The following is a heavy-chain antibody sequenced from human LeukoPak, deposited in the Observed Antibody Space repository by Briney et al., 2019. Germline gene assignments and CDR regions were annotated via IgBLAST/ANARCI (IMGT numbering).Heavy chain of an antibody. CDR3: AKDLFHYDSSGSMDY. Sequence: PGGSLRLSCAASGFTFSSYAMSWVRQAPGKGLEWVSAISGSGGSTYYADSVKGRFTISRDNSKNTLNLQMNSLRAEDTAVYYCAKDLFHYDSSGSMDYWGQGTLVTVSS. D-gene: IGHD3-22*01. J-gene: IGHJ4*02. CDR1: GFTFSSYA. CDR2: ISGSGGST. V-gene: IGHV3-23*01.